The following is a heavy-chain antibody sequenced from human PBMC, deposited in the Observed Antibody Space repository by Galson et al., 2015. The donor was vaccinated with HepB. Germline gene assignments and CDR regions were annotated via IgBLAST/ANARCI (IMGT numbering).Heavy chain of an antibody. D-gene: IGHD5-24*01. CDR2: IWYDGSNK. J-gene: IGHJ5*02. V-gene: IGHV3-33*03. CDR1: GFTFSGYG. CDR3: AKDATAAPAPYNYFDP. Sequence: SLRLSCAASGFTFSGYGMHWVRQAPGKGLEWVAIIWYDGSNKYYADSVKGRFTIYRDNSKNTLYLQMNSLRAEDTAVYYCAKDATAAPAPYNYFDPWGQGTLVTVSS.